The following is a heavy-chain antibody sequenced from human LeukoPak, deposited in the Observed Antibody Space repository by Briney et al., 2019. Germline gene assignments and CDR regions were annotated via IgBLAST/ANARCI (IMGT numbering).Heavy chain of an antibody. V-gene: IGHV3-30*02. Sequence: GGSLRLSCAASGFTFSSYGMHWVRQAPGKGLEWVAFIRYDGSNKYYADSVNGRFTISRDNSKNTLYLQMNSLGAEDTAVYYCAKDRYSSGWYGDYWGQGTLVTVSS. CDR2: IRYDGSNK. D-gene: IGHD6-19*01. CDR1: GFTFSSYG. J-gene: IGHJ4*02. CDR3: AKDRYSSGWYGDY.